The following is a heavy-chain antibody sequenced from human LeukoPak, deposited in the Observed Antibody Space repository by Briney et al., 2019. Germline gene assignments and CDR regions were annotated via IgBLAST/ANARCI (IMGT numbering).Heavy chain of an antibody. J-gene: IGHJ4*02. D-gene: IGHD2-15*01. Sequence: SGPTLVNPTQTLTLTCTFSGFSLSTSGVGVGWIRQPPGKALEWLALIYWDDDKRYSPSLKTRLTITKDTSKKQVVLTMTNMDPVDTATYYCAHPVIAATPYNFDYWGQGTLVTVSS. CDR2: IYWDDDK. V-gene: IGHV2-5*02. CDR1: GFSLSTSGVG. CDR3: AHPVIAATPYNFDY.